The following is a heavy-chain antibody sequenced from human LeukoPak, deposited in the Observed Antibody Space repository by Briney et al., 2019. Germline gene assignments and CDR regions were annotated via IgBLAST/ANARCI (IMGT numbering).Heavy chain of an antibody. CDR2: IYHSGST. CDR3: ARPIAARHTDAFDI. Sequence: SETLSLTRTVSGGSISSGGYYWSWIRQPPGKGLEWIGYIYHSGSTYYNPSLKSRVTISVDRSKNQFSLKLSSVTAADTAVYYCARPIAARHTDAFDIWGQGTMVTVSS. J-gene: IGHJ3*02. V-gene: IGHV4-30-2*01. D-gene: IGHD6-6*01. CDR1: GGSISSGGYY.